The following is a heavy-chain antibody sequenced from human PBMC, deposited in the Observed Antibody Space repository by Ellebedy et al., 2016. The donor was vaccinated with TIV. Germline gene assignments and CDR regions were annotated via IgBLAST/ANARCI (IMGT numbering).Heavy chain of an antibody. CDR3: ARGDSSSWYLFDY. Sequence: ASVKVSCKASGYTFTGYHMHWVRQAPGQGLEWMGWINPNSGGTNYAQKFQGRVTMTRDTSISTAYMELSRLRSDDTAVYYCARGDSSSWYLFDYWGQGTLVTVSS. J-gene: IGHJ4*02. CDR1: GYTFTGYH. D-gene: IGHD6-13*01. V-gene: IGHV1-2*02. CDR2: INPNSGGT.